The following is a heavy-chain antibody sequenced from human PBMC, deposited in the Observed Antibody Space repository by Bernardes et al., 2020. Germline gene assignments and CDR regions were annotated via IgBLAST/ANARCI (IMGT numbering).Heavy chain of an antibody. CDR1: GFTFSSYW. CDR2: INSDGSST. V-gene: IGHV3-74*01. Sequence: GGSLRLSCAASGFTFSSYWMHWVRQAPGKGLVWVSRINSDGSSTSYADSVEGRFTISRDNAKNTLYLQMNSLRAEDTAVYYCASVGATIRGTDYWGQGTLVTVSS. D-gene: IGHD5-12*01. CDR3: ASVGATIRGTDY. J-gene: IGHJ4*02.